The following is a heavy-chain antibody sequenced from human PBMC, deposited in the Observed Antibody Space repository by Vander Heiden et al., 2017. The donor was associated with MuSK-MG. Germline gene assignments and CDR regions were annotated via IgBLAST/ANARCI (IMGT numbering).Heavy chain of an antibody. CDR2: ISGSGGST. V-gene: IGHV3-23*01. Sequence: EVQLLESGGGLVQPGGSLRLSCAASGFTFSSYAMNWVRQAPGKGLEWVSAISGSGGSTYYADSVKGRFTISRDNSKNTLYLHMNSLRAEDTAVYYCAKDLFLQWFGWFDPWGQGSLVTVSS. D-gene: IGHD3-3*01. CDR1: GFTFSSYA. J-gene: IGHJ5*02. CDR3: AKDLFLQWFGWFDP.